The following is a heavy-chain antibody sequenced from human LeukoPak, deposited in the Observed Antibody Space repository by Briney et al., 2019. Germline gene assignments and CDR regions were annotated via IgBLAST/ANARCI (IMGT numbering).Heavy chain of an antibody. D-gene: IGHD3-22*01. CDR2: INHSGST. V-gene: IGHV4-34*01. J-gene: IGHJ4*02. CDR1: GGSFSGYY. Sequence: SETLSLTCAVYGGSFSGYYWSWIRQPPGKGLEWIGEINHSGSTNYNPSLKSRVTISVDTSKNQFSLKLSSVTAADTAVYYCARSTPLRDSNYFDYWGQGTLVTVSS. CDR3: ARSTPLRDSNYFDY.